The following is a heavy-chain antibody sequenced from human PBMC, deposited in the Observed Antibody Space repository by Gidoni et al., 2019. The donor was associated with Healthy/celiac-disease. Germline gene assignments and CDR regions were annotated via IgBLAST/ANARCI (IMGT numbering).Heavy chain of an antibody. CDR3: AQDDLNNWFDP. Sequence: EVQLLESGGGLVQPGGSLRLSCAASGFTVSSYAMSWLRQAPGQGLEWFSAISGSGGSTYYADSVKGRFTISRDNPKNTLHLQMTSLRAEDTSVYYCAQDDLNNWFDPWGQGTLVTVSS. CDR1: GFTVSSYA. CDR2: ISGSGGST. J-gene: IGHJ5*02. V-gene: IGHV3-23*01.